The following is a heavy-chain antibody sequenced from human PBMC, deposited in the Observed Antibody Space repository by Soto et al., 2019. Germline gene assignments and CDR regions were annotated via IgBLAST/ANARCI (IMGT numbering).Heavy chain of an antibody. Sequence: SETLSLTCAVSGGSISSGGYSWSWIRQPPGKGLEWIGYIYHSGSTYYNPSLKSRVTISVDRPKNQFSLKLSPVTAADTAVYYWAGEIAAPLWGYWGRETLFTVS. D-gene: IGHD6-6*01. CDR1: GGSISSGGYS. V-gene: IGHV4-30-2*01. CDR3: AGEIAAPLWGY. CDR2: IYHSGST. J-gene: IGHJ4*02.